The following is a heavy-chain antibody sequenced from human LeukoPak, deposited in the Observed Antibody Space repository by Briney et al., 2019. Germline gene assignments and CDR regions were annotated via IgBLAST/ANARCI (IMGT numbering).Heavy chain of an antibody. Sequence: GGSLRLSCAASGFTFSTYWMSWVRQAPGKGLEWVANIHQDGNEKYYVDSVKGRFTISRDNAKNSLFLQMNNLRVEDSAVYYRARGDAFSGDYWGQGTLVTVSS. CDR2: IHQDGNEK. CDR1: GFTFSTYW. D-gene: IGHD2-2*01. V-gene: IGHV3-7*04. CDR3: ARGDAFSGDY. J-gene: IGHJ4*02.